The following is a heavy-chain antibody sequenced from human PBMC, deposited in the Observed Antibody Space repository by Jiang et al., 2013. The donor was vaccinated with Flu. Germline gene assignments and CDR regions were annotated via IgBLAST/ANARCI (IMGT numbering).Heavy chain of an antibody. J-gene: IGHJ4*02. V-gene: IGHV1-2*02. D-gene: IGHD1-26*01. CDR3: ARDELGEFYSGSYYNYFDY. CDR1: GYTFTGYY. CDR2: INPNSGGT. Sequence: GAEVKKPGASVKVSCKASGYTFTGYYMHWVRQAPGQGLEWMGWINPNSGGTNYAQKFQGRVTMTRDTSISTAYMELSRLRSDDTAVYYCARDELGEFYSGSYYNYFDYWGQGTLVTVSS.